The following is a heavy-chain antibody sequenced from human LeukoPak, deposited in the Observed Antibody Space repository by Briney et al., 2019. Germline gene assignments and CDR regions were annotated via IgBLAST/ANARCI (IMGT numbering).Heavy chain of an antibody. V-gene: IGHV4-31*03. Sequence: SETLSLTCTVSGGSISSGGYYWSWLRQHPGKGLEWVGYIYCSGSTYYNPSLKSRVTISVDTSKNQFSLKLSSVTAADTAVYYCARRGSGTVRDWGQGTLVTVSS. CDR3: ARRGSGTVRD. CDR2: IYCSGST. CDR1: GGSISSGGYY. J-gene: IGHJ4*02. D-gene: IGHD3-10*01.